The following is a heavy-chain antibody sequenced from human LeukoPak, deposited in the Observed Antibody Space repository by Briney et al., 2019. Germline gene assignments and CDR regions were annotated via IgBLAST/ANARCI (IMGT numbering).Heavy chain of an antibody. V-gene: IGHV3-23*01. Sequence: GGSLRLSCVASGFTFSSYAMTWFRQAPGKGLEWVSSFSGGDGSPYHADSVKGRFTISRDNAKNSLYLQMNSLRAEDTAVYYCAREVGYCSSTSCRYYYYYGMDVWGQGTTVTVSS. D-gene: IGHD2-2*01. CDR1: GFTFSSYA. J-gene: IGHJ6*02. CDR2: FSGGDGSP. CDR3: AREVGYCSSTSCRYYYYYGMDV.